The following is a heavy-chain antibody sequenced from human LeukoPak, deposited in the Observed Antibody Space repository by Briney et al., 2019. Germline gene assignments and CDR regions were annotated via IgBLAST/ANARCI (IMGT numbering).Heavy chain of an antibody. J-gene: IGHJ4*02. V-gene: IGHV1-18*01. CDR2: ISAYNGNT. Sequence: EWMGWISAYNGNTNYAQKLQGRVTMTTDTSTSTAYMELRSLRSDDTAVYYCARDPGIDYWGQGTLVTVSS. CDR3: ARDPGIDY.